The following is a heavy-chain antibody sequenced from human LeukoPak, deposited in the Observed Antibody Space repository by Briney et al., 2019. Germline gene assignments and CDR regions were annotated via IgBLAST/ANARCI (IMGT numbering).Heavy chain of an antibody. V-gene: IGHV4-39*07. Sequence: SETLSLTCTVSGGSISSSSYYWGWIRQPPGKGLEWIGEINHSGSTNYNPSLKSRVTISVDTAKNQFSLGLSSVSAADTAVYYCARVASISPLRPYFDYWGQGTLVTVSS. D-gene: IGHD4-17*01. J-gene: IGHJ4*02. CDR1: GGSISSSSYY. CDR2: INHSGST. CDR3: ARVASISPLRPYFDY.